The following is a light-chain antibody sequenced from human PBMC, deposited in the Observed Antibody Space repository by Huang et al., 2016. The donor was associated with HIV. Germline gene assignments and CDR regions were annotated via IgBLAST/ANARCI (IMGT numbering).Light chain of an antibody. V-gene: IGKV3-11*01. Sequence: DIVLTQSPATLSLSPGQRATLSCRASQNINNYLVWYQQKPVQAPKLLIYDSFNRATGTPARFSGSGSGTDFTLTINTLEPEDFAVYYCQQRGAWPLTFGGGTKVEIK. J-gene: IGKJ4*01. CDR1: QNINNY. CDR2: DSF. CDR3: QQRGAWPLT.